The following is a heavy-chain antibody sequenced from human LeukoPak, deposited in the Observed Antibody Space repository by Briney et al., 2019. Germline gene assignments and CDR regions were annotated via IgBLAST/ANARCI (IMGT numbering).Heavy chain of an antibody. CDR3: ARLDYYHFDY. D-gene: IGHD3-22*01. J-gene: IGHJ4*02. Sequence: SETLSLTCTVSGGSISRYYWSWIRQPPGKGLEWVGYISYSGSTKYNPSLMSRVTISVDTSKNQFSLKLSSATAADTAVYYCARLDYYHFDYWGQGTVVTVSS. V-gene: IGHV4-59*01. CDR1: GGSISRYY. CDR2: ISYSGST.